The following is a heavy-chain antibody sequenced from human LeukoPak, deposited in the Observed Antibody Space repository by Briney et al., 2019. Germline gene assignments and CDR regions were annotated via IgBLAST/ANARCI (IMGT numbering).Heavy chain of an antibody. Sequence: GGSLRLSCAASGFTFSTYGMHWVRQAPGKGLEWEAVISYDGSNKYYADSVKGRFTISRDNSKNTLFLQMNSLRAEDTAVYYCAKLPAPEGYDYGSIDYWGQGTLVTVSS. D-gene: IGHD5-18*01. V-gene: IGHV3-30*18. J-gene: IGHJ4*02. CDR3: AKLPAPEGYDYGSIDY. CDR2: ISYDGSNK. CDR1: GFTFSTYG.